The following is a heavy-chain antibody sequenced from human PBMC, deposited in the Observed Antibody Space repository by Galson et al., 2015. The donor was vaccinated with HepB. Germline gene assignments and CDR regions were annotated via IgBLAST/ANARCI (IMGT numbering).Heavy chain of an antibody. J-gene: IGHJ5*02. Sequence: SVKVSCKASGSTFTGYYMHWVRQAPGQGLEWMGWINPNSGGTNYAQKFQGRVTMTRDTSISTAYMELSRLRSDDTAVYYCARSLANYDILTGNWFDPWGQGTLVTVSS. V-gene: IGHV1-2*02. CDR2: INPNSGGT. D-gene: IGHD3-9*01. CDR3: ARSLANYDILTGNWFDP. CDR1: GSTFTGYY.